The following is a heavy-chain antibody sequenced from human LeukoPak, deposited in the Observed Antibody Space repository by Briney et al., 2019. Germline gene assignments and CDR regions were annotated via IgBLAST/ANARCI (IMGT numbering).Heavy chain of an antibody. CDR2: IKHDGTDK. V-gene: IGHV3-7*03. CDR1: GFTFSNYW. D-gene: IGHD6-19*01. CDR3: AKDHLRYSSGWYVAFDY. Sequence: PGGSLRLSCAASGFTFSNYWMSWVRQTPGKGLEWVANIKHDGTDKYYLDSVKGRFTLSRDNSKNSLYLQMNSLRAEDTAVYYCAKDHLRYSSGWYVAFDYWGQGTLVTVSS. J-gene: IGHJ4*02.